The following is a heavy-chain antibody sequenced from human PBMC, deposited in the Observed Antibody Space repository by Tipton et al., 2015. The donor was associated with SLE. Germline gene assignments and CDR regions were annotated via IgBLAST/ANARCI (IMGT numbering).Heavy chain of an antibody. V-gene: IGHV3-15*01. D-gene: IGHD4-17*01. CDR2: IKSKSDDGTT. CDR1: GFTFYYTW. Sequence: SLRLSYAASGFTFYYTWMSWVRQAPGKGLEWVGRIKSKSDDGTTDYAAPVKGRFTISRDNSKNTLYLQMNSLRAEDTAVYYCARELGDYGFDYWGQGTLVTVSS. CDR3: ARELGDYGFDY. J-gene: IGHJ4*02.